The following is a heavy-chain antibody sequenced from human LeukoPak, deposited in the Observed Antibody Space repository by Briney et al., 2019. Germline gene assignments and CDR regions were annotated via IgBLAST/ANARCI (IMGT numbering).Heavy chain of an antibody. CDR2: IIPILGIA. D-gene: IGHD6-13*01. Sequence: GASVKVSCKASGGTFSSYAIIWVRQAPGQGLEWMGRIIPILGIANYAQKFQGRVTITADKSTSTAYMELSSLRSEDTAVYYCVGIAAAGREYYFDYWGQGTLVTVSS. CDR3: VGIAAAGREYYFDY. CDR1: GGTFSSYA. V-gene: IGHV1-69*04. J-gene: IGHJ4*02.